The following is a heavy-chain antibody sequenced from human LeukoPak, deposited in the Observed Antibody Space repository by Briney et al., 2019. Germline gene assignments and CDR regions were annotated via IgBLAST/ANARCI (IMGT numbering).Heavy chain of an antibody. D-gene: IGHD3-10*01. J-gene: IGHJ3*02. CDR3: ASTYGLPSDAFDI. V-gene: IGHV3-48*01. CDR2: ISSSSSTI. Sequence: GGSLRLSCAASGFTFSSYSMNWVRQAPGKRLEWVSYISSSSSTIYYADSVKGRFTISRDNAENSLYLQMNSLRAEDTAVYYCASTYGLPSDAFDIWGQGTMVTVSS. CDR1: GFTFSSYS.